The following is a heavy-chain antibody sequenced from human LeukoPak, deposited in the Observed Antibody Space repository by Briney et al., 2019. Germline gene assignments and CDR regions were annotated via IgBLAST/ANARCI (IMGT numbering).Heavy chain of an antibody. CDR1: GGSISSYY. CDR3: ARDGPARPYYYDSSGFS. D-gene: IGHD3-22*01. V-gene: IGHV4-59*12. Sequence: SETLSLTCTVSGGSISSYYWSWIRQPPGKGLEWIGYIYYSGSTNYNPSLKSRVTISVDTSKNQFSLKLSSVTAADTAVYYCARDGPARPYYYDSSGFSWGQGTLVTVSS. CDR2: IYYSGST. J-gene: IGHJ5*02.